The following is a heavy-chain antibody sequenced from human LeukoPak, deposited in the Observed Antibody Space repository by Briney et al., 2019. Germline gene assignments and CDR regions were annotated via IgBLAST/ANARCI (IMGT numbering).Heavy chain of an antibody. Sequence: ASVKVSCKASGYTFDNYGMTWLRQAPGQGLEWMGWISTYNGDTNYAQKFQDRVSMTTDTSTSTVYMELRSLKSDDTPIYHCARDFTDNGALNWFHPWGQGTLVTVPS. D-gene: IGHD2-8*01. V-gene: IGHV1-18*01. J-gene: IGHJ5*02. CDR2: ISTYNGDT. CDR1: GYTFDNYG. CDR3: ARDFTDNGALNWFHP.